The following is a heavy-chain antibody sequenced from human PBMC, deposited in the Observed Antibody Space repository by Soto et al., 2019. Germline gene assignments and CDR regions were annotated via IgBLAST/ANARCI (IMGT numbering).Heavy chain of an antibody. Sequence: SETLSLTYTVSGGSISSYYWSWIRQPPGKGLEWIGYIYYSGSTNYNPSLKSRVTISVDTSKNQFSLKLSSVTAADTAVYYCARLPRRDGYNYWFDPWGQGTLVTVSS. CDR2: IYYSGST. V-gene: IGHV4-59*01. CDR3: ARLPRRDGYNYWFDP. J-gene: IGHJ5*02. D-gene: IGHD5-12*01. CDR1: GGSISSYY.